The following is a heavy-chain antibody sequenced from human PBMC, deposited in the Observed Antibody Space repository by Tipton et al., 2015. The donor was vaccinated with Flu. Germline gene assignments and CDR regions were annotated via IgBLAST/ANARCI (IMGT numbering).Heavy chain of an antibody. CDR3: ARERRGGWPFYDAFDF. CDR2: IYMGGRT. Sequence: TLFLTCSVSGGSINSYYWSWIRQPAGKGLEWIGRIYMGGRTNYNPSLKSRVTMSLDLFKNQISLRLSSVTAADTAVYYCARERRGGWPFYDAFDFWGQGTTVTVSS. J-gene: IGHJ3*01. CDR1: GGSINSYY. V-gene: IGHV4-4*07. D-gene: IGHD6-19*01.